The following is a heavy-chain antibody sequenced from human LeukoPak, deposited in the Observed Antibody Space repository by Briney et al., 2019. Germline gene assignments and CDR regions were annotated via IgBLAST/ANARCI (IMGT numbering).Heavy chain of an antibody. CDR3: ARSSSGCHFDY. J-gene: IGHJ4*02. D-gene: IGHD6-19*01. CDR2: ISPDDSDT. Sequence: GESLKLSCKGSGYSFTNYWIGWVRQMPGKGLEWMGIISPDDSDTRYSPSFQGQVTISADKSISTSYLQWSSLKASDTAIYYCARSSSGCHFDYWGQGTLVTVSS. V-gene: IGHV5-51*01. CDR1: GYSFTNYW.